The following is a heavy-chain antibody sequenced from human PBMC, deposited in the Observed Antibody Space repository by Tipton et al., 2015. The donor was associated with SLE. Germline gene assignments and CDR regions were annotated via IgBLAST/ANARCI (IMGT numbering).Heavy chain of an antibody. J-gene: IGHJ1*01. CDR1: GYTFTSFG. V-gene: IGHV1-18*01. Sequence: QLVQSGAEVKKPGASVKVSCKASGYTFTSFGISWVRQAPGQGLEWMGWISGYTGNTNYAQKLQGRVTMTTDTSTSTAYMELRSLRSDDTAMSYCTKVGGIYYGKGYIQHWSQGALVTVSS. D-gene: IGHD1-26*01. CDR2: ISGYTGNT. CDR3: TKVGGIYYGKGYIQH.